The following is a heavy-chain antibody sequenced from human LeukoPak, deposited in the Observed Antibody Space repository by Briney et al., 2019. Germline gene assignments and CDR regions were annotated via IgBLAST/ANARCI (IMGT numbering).Heavy chain of an antibody. CDR1: GFTFSHFG. CDR3: ARDGDGRGEDFDY. J-gene: IGHJ4*02. D-gene: IGHD4-17*01. V-gene: IGHV3-30*02. CDR2: IRADGSGR. Sequence: GGSLRLSCAASGFTFSHFGMHWARQAPGKGLEWVAFIRADGSGRYYADSVNGRFTISRDNAKNFLYLQMNSLRVEDTALYYCARDGDGRGEDFDYWGQGVLVTVSS.